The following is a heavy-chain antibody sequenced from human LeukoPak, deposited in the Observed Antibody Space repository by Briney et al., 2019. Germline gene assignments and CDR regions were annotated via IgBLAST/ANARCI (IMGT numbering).Heavy chain of an antibody. CDR3: AKDRYTVIWFDP. J-gene: IGHJ5*02. V-gene: IGHV3-30*18. CDR1: GFTFSSYG. D-gene: IGHD3-16*02. Sequence: GGSLRLSCAASGFTFSSYGMHWVRQAPGKGLEWVAVISYDGSNKYYADSVKGRFTISRDNSKNTLYLQMNSLRAEDTAVYYCAKDRYTVIWFDPWGQGTLVTVSS. CDR2: ISYDGSNK.